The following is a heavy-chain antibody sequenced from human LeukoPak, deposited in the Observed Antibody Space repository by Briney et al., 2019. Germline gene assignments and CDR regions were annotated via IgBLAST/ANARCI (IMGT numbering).Heavy chain of an antibody. J-gene: IGHJ4*02. Sequence: GGSLRLSCAGSGFTFSSCVMSWVRQGPGEGLEWVAAITGSSDSTYHADSVKGRFTISRDNSKNTLFLQMNSLRAEDTAIYYCAKGSANARPYYFDYWGQGTLVTVSS. V-gene: IGHV3-23*01. CDR1: GFTFSSCV. D-gene: IGHD2-15*01. CDR2: ITGSSDST. CDR3: AKGSANARPYYFDY.